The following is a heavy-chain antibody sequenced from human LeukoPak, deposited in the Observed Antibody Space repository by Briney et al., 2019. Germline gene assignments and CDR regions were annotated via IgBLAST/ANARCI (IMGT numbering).Heavy chain of an antibody. Sequence: KIGGSLRLSCAASGFTFSSYWMHWVRQAPGRGLVWVSRISSDGSITSYADSVKGRFTISRDNAKNTLYLQMNSLRAEDTAVYYCARGSYFFDYWGQGTLVTVSS. CDR2: ISSDGSIT. CDR3: ARGSYFFDY. V-gene: IGHV3-74*01. D-gene: IGHD1-26*01. J-gene: IGHJ4*02. CDR1: GFTFSSYW.